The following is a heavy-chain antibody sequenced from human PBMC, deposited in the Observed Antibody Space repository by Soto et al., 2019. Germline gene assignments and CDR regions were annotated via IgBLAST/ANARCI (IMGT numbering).Heavy chain of an antibody. J-gene: IGHJ4*02. CDR2: IKSDGSGT. CDR1: GFTFSSYW. CDR3: ARGDGDYYDGNGYLGRH. V-gene: IGHV3-74*01. D-gene: IGHD3-22*01. Sequence: EVQLVESGGGLVQPGGSLTLSCAASGFTFSSYWMHWVRQAPGKGLVWVARIKSDGSGTIYADSVKGRLTISRDNAKNTLYLQMNGLRAEDTAVYFCARGDGDYYDGNGYLGRHWGQGTLVTVSS.